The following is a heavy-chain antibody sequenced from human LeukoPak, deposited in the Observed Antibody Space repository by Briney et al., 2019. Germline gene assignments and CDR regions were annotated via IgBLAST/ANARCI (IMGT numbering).Heavy chain of an antibody. CDR3: ARGNSGCGNFDY. Sequence: AGGSLRLSCAASGLTLSDYWMHWVRQAPGKGLVWVSRINSDGSSISYADSVKGRFTISRDNAKNTLYLQMNSLRAEDTAVYYCARGNSGCGNFDYWGQGTLVTVSS. D-gene: IGHD3-10*01. CDR1: GLTLSDYW. J-gene: IGHJ4*02. CDR2: INSDGSSI. V-gene: IGHV3-74*01.